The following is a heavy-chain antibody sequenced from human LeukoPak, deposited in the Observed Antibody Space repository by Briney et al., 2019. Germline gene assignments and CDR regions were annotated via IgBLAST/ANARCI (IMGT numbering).Heavy chain of an antibody. CDR1: GGSISSGGYY. CDR2: IYYSGST. Sequence: PSETLSLTCTVSGGSISSGGYYWSWIRQHPGKGLEWIGYIYYSGSTNYNPSLKSRVTMSVDTSKNQFSLKLSSVTAADAAVYYCARGDSGSYFNWFDPWGQGTLVTVSS. CDR3: ARGDSGSYFNWFDP. D-gene: IGHD1-26*01. V-gene: IGHV4-61*08. J-gene: IGHJ5*02.